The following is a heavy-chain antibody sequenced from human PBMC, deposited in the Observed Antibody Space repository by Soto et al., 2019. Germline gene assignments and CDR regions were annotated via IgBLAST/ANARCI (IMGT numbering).Heavy chain of an antibody. CDR3: ARARYYDSSGYYSAFDY. D-gene: IGHD3-22*01. Sequence: QAQLVESGGGVVQPARSLRLTCSESGFTFSTYGMHWVRQAPGKGQEWVSVIWYDGSYKFYAVSVKGRFTISRDNSKNTLYLQMNSLRAEDTAVYYCARARYYDSSGYYSAFDYWGQGTLVTVSS. CDR2: IWYDGSYK. V-gene: IGHV3-33*01. CDR1: GFTFSTYG. J-gene: IGHJ4*02.